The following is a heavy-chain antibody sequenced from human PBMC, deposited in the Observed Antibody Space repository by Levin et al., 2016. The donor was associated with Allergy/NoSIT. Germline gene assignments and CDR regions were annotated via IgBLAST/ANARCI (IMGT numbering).Heavy chain of an antibody. D-gene: IGHD6-6*01. Sequence: SETLSLTCTVSGGSISSSSYYWGWIRQPPGKGLEWIGSIYYSGSTYYNPSLKSRVTISVDTSKNQFSLKLSSVTAADTAVYYCARYSSSEFGYWGQGTLVTVSS. J-gene: IGHJ4*02. CDR1: GGSISSSSYY. V-gene: IGHV4-39*01. CDR2: IYYSGST. CDR3: ARYSSSEFGY.